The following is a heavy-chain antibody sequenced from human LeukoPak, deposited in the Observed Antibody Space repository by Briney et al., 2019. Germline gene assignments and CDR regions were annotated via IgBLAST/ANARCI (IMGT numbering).Heavy chain of an antibody. CDR1: GFIFTSYS. J-gene: IGHJ5*02. D-gene: IGHD4-17*01. Sequence: PGGSLRLSCAASGFIFTSYSMNWVRQAPGKGLEWISYISSSSSTIYYADSVRGRFTISRDNAKNSLYLQMNSLRAEDTAVYYCARDLDGDYDPWGQGTLVTVSS. CDR3: ARDLDGDYDP. CDR2: ISSSSSTI. V-gene: IGHV3-48*01.